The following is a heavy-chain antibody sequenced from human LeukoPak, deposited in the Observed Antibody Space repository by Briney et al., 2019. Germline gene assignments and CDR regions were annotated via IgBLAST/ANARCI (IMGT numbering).Heavy chain of an antibody. Sequence: ASVKVSCKASGGTFSSYTISWVRQAPGQGLEWMGGIIPIFGTANYAQKFQGRVTITADESTSTAYMELSSLRSEDTAVYYCARDRVDYDSSGYYYFVIKDYWGQGTLVTVSS. V-gene: IGHV1-69*01. CDR3: ARDRVDYDSSGYYYFVIKDY. CDR2: IIPIFGTA. D-gene: IGHD3-22*01. CDR1: GGTFSSYT. J-gene: IGHJ4*02.